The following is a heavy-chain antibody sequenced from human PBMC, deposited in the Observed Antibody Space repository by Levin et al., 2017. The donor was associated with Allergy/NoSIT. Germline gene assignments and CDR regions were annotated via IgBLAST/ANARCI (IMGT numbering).Heavy chain of an antibody. CDR1: GFTFSTYW. D-gene: IGHD6-6*01. Sequence: PGGSLRLSCAASGFTFSTYWMNWVRQAPGKGLEWVANIKQGGSEKYYVDSVKGRFTISRDNAQSSLYLHMNSLRAEDTAVYFCARGIAGRADFFDSWGQGTLVTVSS. CDR2: IKQGGSEK. J-gene: IGHJ4*02. CDR3: ARGIAGRADFFDS. V-gene: IGHV3-7*01.